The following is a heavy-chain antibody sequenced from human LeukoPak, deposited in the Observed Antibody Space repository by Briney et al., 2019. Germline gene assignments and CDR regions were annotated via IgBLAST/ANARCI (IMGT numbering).Heavy chain of an antibody. CDR2: ISGSGGST. V-gene: IGHV3-23*01. Sequence: PGGSLRLSCAASGFTFSSYAMSWVRQAPGKGLEWVSAISGSGGSTYYADSVKGRFTISRDNSKNTLYLQMNSLRAEDTAVYYCAKDRGGYCSSTSCHPIDAFDIWGQGTMVTVSS. J-gene: IGHJ3*02. D-gene: IGHD2-2*01. CDR3: AKDRGGYCSSTSCHPIDAFDI. CDR1: GFTFSSYA.